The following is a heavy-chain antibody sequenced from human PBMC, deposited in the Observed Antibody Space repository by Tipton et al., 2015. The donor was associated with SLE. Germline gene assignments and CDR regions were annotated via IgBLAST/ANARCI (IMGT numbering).Heavy chain of an antibody. J-gene: IGHJ6*03. CDR1: GGSISSSNYY. CDR3: AREAAKQPRSYYYYYMDV. CDR2: IYYTGST. V-gene: IGHV4-39*02. D-gene: IGHD6-13*01. Sequence: LRLSCTVSGGSISSSNYYWGWIRQPPGKGLEWIGSIYYTGSTYYSPSLKSRVTISVANSKNHFSLNLNSVTAADTAVYYCAREAAKQPRSYYYYYMDVWGKGTTVTISS.